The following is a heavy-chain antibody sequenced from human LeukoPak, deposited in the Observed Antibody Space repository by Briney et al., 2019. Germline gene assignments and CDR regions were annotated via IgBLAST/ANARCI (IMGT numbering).Heavy chain of an antibody. Sequence: SQTLSLTCAISGDSVSSNSSAWNWIRQSPSRGLEWLGRTYYRSKRYSDYAVSVKSRITNNPDTSKNQFSLQLNSVTPEDTAVYYCARTYQWPASWYYYYYYMDVWGKGTTVTVSS. CDR3: ARTYQWPASWYYYYYYMDV. CDR2: TYYRSKRYS. CDR1: GDSVSSNSSA. J-gene: IGHJ6*03. V-gene: IGHV6-1*01. D-gene: IGHD6-19*01.